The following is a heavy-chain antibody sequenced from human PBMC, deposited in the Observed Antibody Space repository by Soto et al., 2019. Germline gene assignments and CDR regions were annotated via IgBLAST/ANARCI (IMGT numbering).Heavy chain of an antibody. D-gene: IGHD6-13*01. CDR3: AKEGVSSWAYYYGCYGMDV. CDR1: GFTFSSYG. V-gene: IGHV3-30*18. J-gene: IGHJ6*02. CDR2: ISYDGSNK. Sequence: QVQLVESGGGVVQPGRSLRLSCAASGFTFSSYGMHWVRQAPGKGLEWVAVISYDGSNKYYADSVKGRFTISRDNSKNTLYLQMNSLRAEDTAVYYCAKEGVSSWAYYYGCYGMDVWGQGTTVTVSS.